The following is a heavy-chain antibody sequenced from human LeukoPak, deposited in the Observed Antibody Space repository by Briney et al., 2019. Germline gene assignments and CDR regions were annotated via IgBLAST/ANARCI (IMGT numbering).Heavy chain of an antibody. J-gene: IGHJ4*02. D-gene: IGHD1-26*01. CDR2: ISSRSGSSI. V-gene: IGHV3-11*04. CDR1: GFTFGDYY. Sequence: GGSLRLSCAASGFTFGDYYMTWIRQAPGKGLEWVSYISSRSGSSIYYGDSVKGRFTISRDNAKNSLYLQLNSLRGEDTAVYYCARVGYSGSPGDYWGQGTLVTVSS. CDR3: ARVGYSGSPGDY.